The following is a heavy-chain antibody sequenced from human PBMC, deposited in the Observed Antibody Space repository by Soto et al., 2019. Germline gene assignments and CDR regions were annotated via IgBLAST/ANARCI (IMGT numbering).Heavy chain of an antibody. CDR1: GGRFSSYA. V-gene: IGHV1-69*01. J-gene: IGHJ4*02. CDR3: ASYGSGSYYNVRFGY. CDR2: IIPIFGTG. D-gene: IGHD3-10*01. Sequence: QVQLVQSGAEVKKPGSSVKVSCKASGGRFSSYAISWVRQAPGQGLEWMGGIIPIFGTGNYAQKCQGRVRITADESTSPAYMELSSLRSEDTAVYYCASYGSGSYYNVRFGYWGQGTLVTVSS.